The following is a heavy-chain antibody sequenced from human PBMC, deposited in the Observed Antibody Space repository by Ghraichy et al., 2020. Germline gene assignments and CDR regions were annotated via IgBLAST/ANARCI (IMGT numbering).Heavy chain of an antibody. CDR1: GFTFSSYG. CDR2: IWYDGSNK. J-gene: IGHJ3*02. V-gene: IGHV3-33*01. Sequence: GGSLRLSCAASGFTFSSYGMHWVRQAPGKGLEWVAVIWYDGSNKYYADSVKGRFTISRDNSKNTLYLQMNSLRAEDTAVYYCARDPLHSSSWDDAFDIWGQGTMVTVSS. D-gene: IGHD6-13*01. CDR3: ARDPLHSSSWDDAFDI.